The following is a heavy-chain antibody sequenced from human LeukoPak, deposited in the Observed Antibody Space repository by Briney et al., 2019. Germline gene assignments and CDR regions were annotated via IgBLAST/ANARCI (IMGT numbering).Heavy chain of an antibody. J-gene: IGHJ6*02. CDR1: GGTFTSYA. Sequence: SVKVSCKASGGTFTSYAISWVRQAPGQGLEWMGRIIPILGIANYAQKFQGRVTMTEDTSTDTAYMELSSLRSEDTAVYYCATVDFWSGYYTGMIEAKYYYGMDVWGQGTTVTVSS. CDR3: ATVDFWSGYYTGMIEAKYYYGMDV. D-gene: IGHD3-3*01. CDR2: IIPILGIA. V-gene: IGHV1-69*04.